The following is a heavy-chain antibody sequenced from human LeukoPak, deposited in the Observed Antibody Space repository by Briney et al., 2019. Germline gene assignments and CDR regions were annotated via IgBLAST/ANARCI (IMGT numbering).Heavy chain of an antibody. J-gene: IGHJ5*02. Sequence: ASVKVSCKASGYTFTSYAVNWVRQVPGQGLEWMGWINTNTGNPTYAQGFTGRFVFSLDTSVSTTYLQISSLKAEDTAVYYCARGASGSRGYPWFDPWGQGTLVTVSS. V-gene: IGHV7-4-1*02. CDR1: GYTFTSYA. CDR3: ARGASGSRGYPWFDP. CDR2: INTNTGNP. D-gene: IGHD2-2*01.